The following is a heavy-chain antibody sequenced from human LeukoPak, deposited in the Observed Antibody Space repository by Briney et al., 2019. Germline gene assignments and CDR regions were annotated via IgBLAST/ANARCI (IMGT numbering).Heavy chain of an antibody. D-gene: IGHD3-10*01. CDR1: GGSFSGYY. V-gene: IGHV4-34*01. J-gene: IGHJ6*03. Sequence: SETLSLTCAVYGGSFSGYYWSWIRQPPGKGLEWIGEINHSGSTNYNPSLKSRVTISVDTSKNQFSLKLSSVTAADTAAYYCARQGILWFSYYYMDVWGKGTTVTISS. CDR2: INHSGST. CDR3: ARQGILWFSYYYMDV.